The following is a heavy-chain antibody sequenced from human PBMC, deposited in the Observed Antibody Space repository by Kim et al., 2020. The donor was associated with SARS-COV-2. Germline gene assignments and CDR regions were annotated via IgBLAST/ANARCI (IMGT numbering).Heavy chain of an antibody. CDR3: ARAWGIAAAGHFDY. CDR2: ISYDGSNK. CDR1: GFTFSSYA. Sequence: GGSLRLSCAASGFTFSSYAMHWVRQAPGKGLEWVAVISYDGSNKYYADSVKGRFTISRDNSKNTLYLQMNSLRAEDTAVYYCARAWGIAAAGHFDYWGQGTLVTVSS. V-gene: IGHV3-30-3*01. D-gene: IGHD6-13*01. J-gene: IGHJ4*02.